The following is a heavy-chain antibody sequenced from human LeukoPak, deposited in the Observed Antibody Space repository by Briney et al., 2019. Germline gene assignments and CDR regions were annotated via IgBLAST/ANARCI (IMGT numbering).Heavy chain of an antibody. D-gene: IGHD3-10*01. V-gene: IGHV4-59*12. CDR2: IYYSGST. J-gene: IGHJ6*02. CDR1: GGSISSYY. Sequence: SETLSLTCTVSGGSISSYYWSWIRQPPGKGLEWIGYIYYSGSTNYNPSLKSRVTISVDTSKNQFSLKLSSVTAADTAVYYCARDEAEYYYGSGSPHYGMDVWGQGTTVTVSS. CDR3: ARDEAEYYYGSGSPHYGMDV.